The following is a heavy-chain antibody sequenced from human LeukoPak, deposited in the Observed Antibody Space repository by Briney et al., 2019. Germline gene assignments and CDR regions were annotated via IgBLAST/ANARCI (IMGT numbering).Heavy chain of an antibody. CDR2: ISYDGSNK. Sequence: PGRSLRLSCAASGFTFSSYAMHWVRQAPGKGLEWVAVISYDGSNKYCADSVKGRFTISRDNSKNTLYLQMNSLRAEDTAVYYCASRIAAAALYYYYGMDVWGQGTTVTVSS. D-gene: IGHD6-13*01. J-gene: IGHJ6*02. CDR1: GFTFSSYA. CDR3: ASRIAAAALYYYYGMDV. V-gene: IGHV3-30-3*01.